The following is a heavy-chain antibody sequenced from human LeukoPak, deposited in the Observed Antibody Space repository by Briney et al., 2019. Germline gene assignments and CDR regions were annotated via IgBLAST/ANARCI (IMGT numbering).Heavy chain of an antibody. D-gene: IGHD4-23*01. Sequence: GASVKVSCKAYGYTFTSSDINWVLQATGQGLKWMGWMNPNSGNTGYAQKFQGRVTITRNTSISTAYIVTRTKRYEVNTVYDCARALRAEVNDYWGQGTLVTVSS. CDR1: GYTFTSSD. V-gene: IGHV1-8*03. CDR2: MNPNSGNT. J-gene: IGHJ4*02. CDR3: ARALRAEVNDY.